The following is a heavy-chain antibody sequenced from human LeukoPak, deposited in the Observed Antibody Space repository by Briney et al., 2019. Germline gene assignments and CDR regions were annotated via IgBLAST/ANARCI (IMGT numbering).Heavy chain of an antibody. CDR2: IYYSGST. J-gene: IGHJ4*02. CDR1: GGSISSYY. Sequence: SETPSLTCTVSGGSISSYYWSWIRQPPGKGLQWIGYIYYSGSTYYSPSLKSRVTISLDTSKNQFSLKLSSVTAADTAVYYCASSYYDSSGPFDYWGQGTLVTVSS. D-gene: IGHD3-22*01. CDR3: ASSYYDSSGPFDY. V-gene: IGHV4-59*01.